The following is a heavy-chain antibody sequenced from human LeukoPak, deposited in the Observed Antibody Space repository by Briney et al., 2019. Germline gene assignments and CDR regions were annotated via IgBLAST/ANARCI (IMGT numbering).Heavy chain of an antibody. CDR2: IYYSGST. CDR3: ARGLPNDDAFDI. J-gene: IGHJ3*02. V-gene: IGHV4-59*01. D-gene: IGHD2-2*01. Sequence: NPSETLSLTCTVSGGSISSYYWSWIRQPPGKGLGWIGYIYYSGSTNYNPSLKSRVTISVDTPKNQFSLKLSSVTAADTAVYYCARGLPNDDAFDIWGQGTMVTVSS. CDR1: GGSISSYY.